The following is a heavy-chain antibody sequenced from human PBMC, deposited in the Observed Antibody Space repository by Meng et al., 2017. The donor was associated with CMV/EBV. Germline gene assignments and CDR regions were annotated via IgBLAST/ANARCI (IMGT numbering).Heavy chain of an antibody. D-gene: IGHD7-27*01. V-gene: IGHV3-7*01. CDR1: GFTFSSYW. CDR3: ARENWGDAFDI. CDR2: IKQDGSEK. Sequence: GESLKISCAASGFTFSSYWMSWVRQAPGKGLEWVANIKQDGSEKYYVDSVKGRSTISRDNAKNSLYLQMNSLRAEDTAVYYCARENWGDAFDIWGQGTMVTVSS. J-gene: IGHJ3*02.